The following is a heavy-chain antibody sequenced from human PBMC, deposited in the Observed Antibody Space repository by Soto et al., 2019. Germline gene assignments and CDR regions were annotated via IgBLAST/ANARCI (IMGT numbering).Heavy chain of an antibody. J-gene: IGHJ6*02. Sequence: GGSLRLSCAASGFTFSGYSMNWVRQAPGKGLEWVSSISSSSSYIYYADSVKGRFTISRDNAKNSLYLQMNSLRAEDTAVYYCARDQGVLAVAGSTAMTYYYYGMDVWGQGTTVTVSS. CDR3: ARDQGVLAVAGSTAMTYYYYGMDV. V-gene: IGHV3-21*01. CDR1: GFTFSGYS. CDR2: ISSSSSYI. D-gene: IGHD6-19*01.